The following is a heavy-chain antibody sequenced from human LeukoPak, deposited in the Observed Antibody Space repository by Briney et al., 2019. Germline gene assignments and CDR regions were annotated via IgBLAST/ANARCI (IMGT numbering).Heavy chain of an antibody. CDR1: GGSFSGYY. V-gene: IGHV4-34*01. CDR2: INHSGST. Sequence: SETLSLTCAVYGGSFSGYYWSWIRQPPGKGLEWIGEINHSGSTNYNSSLKSRVTISVDTSKNQFSLQLNSVTPEDTAVYYCARVFRVGAKGGWFDPWGQGTLVTVSS. CDR3: ARVFRVGAKGGWFDP. J-gene: IGHJ5*02. D-gene: IGHD1-26*01.